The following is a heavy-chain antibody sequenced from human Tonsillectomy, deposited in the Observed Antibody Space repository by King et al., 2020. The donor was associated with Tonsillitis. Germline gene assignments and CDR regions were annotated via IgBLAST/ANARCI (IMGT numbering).Heavy chain of an antibody. D-gene: IGHD2-15*01. Sequence: VQLVESGGGVVQPGGSLRLSCAASGFTFSSYGMHWVRQAPGKGLEWVAFIRYDGSNKYYADSVKGRFTISRDNSKNTLYLQMNSMRAEDTAVYYCAKDEKYCRGGSCYLTPHAFDIWGQGTMVTVSS. CDR3: AKDEKYCRGGSCYLTPHAFDI. CDR2: IRYDGSNK. CDR1: GFTFSSYG. J-gene: IGHJ3*02. V-gene: IGHV3-30*02.